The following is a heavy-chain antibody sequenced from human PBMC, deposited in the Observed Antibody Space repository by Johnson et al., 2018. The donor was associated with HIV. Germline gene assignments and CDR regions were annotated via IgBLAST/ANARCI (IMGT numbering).Heavy chain of an antibody. CDR3: AREGIAARPGAFDI. V-gene: IGHV3-20*04. J-gene: IGHJ3*02. CDR2: INWNGGST. Sequence: VHLVESGGGVVRPGGSLRLSCEASGFTFDDYGMSWVRQGPGKGLEWVSGINWNGGSTGYADSVKGRFTISRDNAKNSLYLQMNSLRAEDTALYYCAREGIAARPGAFDIWGQGTMVTVSS. CDR1: GFTFDDYG. D-gene: IGHD6-6*01.